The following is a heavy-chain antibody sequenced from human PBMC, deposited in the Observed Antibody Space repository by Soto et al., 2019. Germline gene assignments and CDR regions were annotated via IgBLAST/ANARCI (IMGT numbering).Heavy chain of an antibody. J-gene: IGHJ4*02. CDR2: ISNDGSKK. CDR1: GFVFTNYG. D-gene: IGHD2-2*01. V-gene: IGHV3-30*03. CDR3: ARDVAMPSGLGLGY. Sequence: QVQVVESGGGVVQPGRSLRLSCAASGFVFTNYGMHWVRQAPGKGLEWVAFISNDGSKKYYADSVKGRFTISRDNSENTVYLQMTSLRPDGTAVFYCARDVAMPSGLGLGYWGQGTLVTVSS.